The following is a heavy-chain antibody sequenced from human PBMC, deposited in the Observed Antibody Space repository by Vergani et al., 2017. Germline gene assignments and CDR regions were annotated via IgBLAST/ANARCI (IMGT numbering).Heavy chain of an antibody. CDR1: GGSFSGYY. Sequence: QVQLQQWGAGLLKPSETLSLTCAVYGGSFSGYYWSWIRQPPGKGLEWIGEINHSGSTNYNPSLKSRVTISVDTSKNQFSLKLSSVTAADMAVYYCARYSGSYRSFRYWGQGTLVTVSS. CDR2: INHSGST. J-gene: IGHJ4*02. D-gene: IGHD1-26*01. CDR3: ARYSGSYRSFRY. V-gene: IGHV4-34*01.